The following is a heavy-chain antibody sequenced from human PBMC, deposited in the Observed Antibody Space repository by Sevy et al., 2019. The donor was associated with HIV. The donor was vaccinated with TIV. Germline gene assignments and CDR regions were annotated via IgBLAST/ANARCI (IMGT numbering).Heavy chain of an antibody. J-gene: IGHJ4*02. CDR1: GFTFSSYA. D-gene: IGHD4-4*01. V-gene: IGHV3-64D*06. CDR2: ISSNGGST. CDR3: VKSVWNSDYDLDY. Sequence: GGSLRLSCSASGFTFSSYAMHWVRQAPGKGLEYVSAISSNGGSTNDADSVKGRFTISRDNSKNTLYLQMSSLRAEDTAVYYCVKSVWNSDYDLDYGGQGTLVTVSS.